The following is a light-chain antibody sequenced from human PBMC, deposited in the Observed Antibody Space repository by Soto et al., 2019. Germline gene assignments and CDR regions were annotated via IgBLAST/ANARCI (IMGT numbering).Light chain of an antibody. CDR1: SSDFGCYNY. J-gene: IGLJ1*01. V-gene: IGLV2-14*01. CDR2: DVS. Sequence: QSALTQPASVAGSPGQSITISCSGTSSDFGCYNYVFWYQQHPGKAPKLLIYDVSNRTSGVSNRFSGSRSGNSASLSITGLKAEDEADYYCSSDTSSSTLLFVVGSGTKLTVL. CDR3: SSDTSSSTLLFV.